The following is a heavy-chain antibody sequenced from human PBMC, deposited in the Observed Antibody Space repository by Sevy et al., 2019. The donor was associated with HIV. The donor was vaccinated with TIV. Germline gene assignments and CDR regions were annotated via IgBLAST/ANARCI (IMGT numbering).Heavy chain of an antibody. J-gene: IGHJ4*02. V-gene: IGHV3-7*01. CDR1: GFTFSSYW. D-gene: IGHD3-9*01. CDR2: IKQDGSEK. CDR3: ARDTLDWLLGYFDY. Sequence: GGSLRLSCAASGFTFSSYWMSWVRQAPGKGLEWVANIKQDGSEKYYVDSVKGRFTISRDNAKNSLYLQMNSLGAEDTAVYYCARDTLDWLLGYFDYWGQGTLVTVSS.